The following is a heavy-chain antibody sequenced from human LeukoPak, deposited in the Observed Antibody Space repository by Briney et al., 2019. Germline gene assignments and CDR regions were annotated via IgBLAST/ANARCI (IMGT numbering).Heavy chain of an antibody. CDR1: GFTFGDYA. D-gene: IGHD3-10*01. CDR2: IRSKAYGGTT. CDR3: TRVTYSGSYPITFDY. V-gene: IGHV3-49*04. J-gene: IGHJ4*02. Sequence: GGSLRLSCTASGFTFGDYAMSWVRQAPGKGLEWVGFIRSKAYGGTTEYAASVKGRFTISRDDSKGIAYLQMNSLKTEDTAVYYCTRVTYSGSYPITFDYWGQGTLVTVSS.